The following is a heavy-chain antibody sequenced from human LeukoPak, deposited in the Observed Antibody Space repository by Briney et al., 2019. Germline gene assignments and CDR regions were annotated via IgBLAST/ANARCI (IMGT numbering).Heavy chain of an antibody. Sequence: ASVKVSCKASGYTFTSYYMHWVRQAPGQGLEWMGIINPSGGSTSYAQKFQGRVTMTRDMSTSTVYMELSSLRSEDTAVYYCARDGLANDSSGYYVKGWFDPWGQGTLVTVSS. V-gene: IGHV1-46*01. J-gene: IGHJ5*02. CDR3: ARDGLANDSSGYYVKGWFDP. CDR1: GYTFTSYY. CDR2: INPSGGST. D-gene: IGHD3-22*01.